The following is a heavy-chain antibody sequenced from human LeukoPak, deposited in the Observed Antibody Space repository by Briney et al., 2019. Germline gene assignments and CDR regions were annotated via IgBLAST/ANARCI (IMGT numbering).Heavy chain of an antibody. CDR1: GGSINGYY. V-gene: IGHV4-39*07. CDR2: LYYSGST. Sequence: SETLSLTCTVSGGSINGYYCSWIRHPPGKGLEWIGSLYYSGSTYYNPSLKSRVTISLDTSKNQFSLKLSSVTAANTAVYYCARSATVTTGYFDYWGQGTLVTVSS. D-gene: IGHD4-17*01. CDR3: ARSATVTTGYFDY. J-gene: IGHJ4*02.